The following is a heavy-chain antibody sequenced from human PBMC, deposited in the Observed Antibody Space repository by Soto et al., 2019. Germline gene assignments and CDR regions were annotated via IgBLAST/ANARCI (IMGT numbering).Heavy chain of an antibody. CDR1: GFTFSSYG. CDR2: ISYDGSNK. V-gene: IGHV3-30*18. J-gene: IGHJ4*02. Sequence: GGSLRLSCAASGFTFSSYGMHWVRQAPGKGLEWVAVISYDGSNKYYADSVKGRFTISRDNSKNTLYLQMNSLRAEDTAVYYCTKVRQGITMVRGVSPDYWGQGTLVTVSS. CDR3: TKVRQGITMVRGVSPDY. D-gene: IGHD3-10*01.